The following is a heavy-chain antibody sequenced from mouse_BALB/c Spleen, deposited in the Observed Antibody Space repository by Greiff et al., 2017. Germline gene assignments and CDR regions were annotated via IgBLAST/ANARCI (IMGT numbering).Heavy chain of an antibody. J-gene: IGHJ3*01. D-gene: IGHD2-1*01. CDR1: GYTFTDYY. CDR3: AGGNPWFAY. V-gene: IGHV1-77*01. CDR2: IYPGSGNT. Sequence: VQLQQSGAELARPGASVKLSCKASGYTFTDYYINWVKQRTGQGLEWIGEIYPGSGNTYYNEKFKGKATLTADKSSSTAYMQLSSLTSEDSAVYFCAGGNPWFAYWGQGTLVTVSA.